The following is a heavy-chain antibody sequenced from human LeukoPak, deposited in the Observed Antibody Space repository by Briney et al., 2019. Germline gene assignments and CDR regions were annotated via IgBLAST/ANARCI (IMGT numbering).Heavy chain of an antibody. J-gene: IGHJ4*02. V-gene: IGHV1-8*01. CDR2: MNPNSGNT. D-gene: IGHD6-19*01. CDR3: ARDRGSGWSLDY. CDR1: GYTFTSYD. Sequence: ASVKVSCKASGYTFTSYDINWVRQATGQGLEWMGWMNPNSGNTGYAQKFQGRVTMTRNTSISTAYMELSRLRSDDTAVYYCARDRGSGWSLDYWGQGTLVTVSS.